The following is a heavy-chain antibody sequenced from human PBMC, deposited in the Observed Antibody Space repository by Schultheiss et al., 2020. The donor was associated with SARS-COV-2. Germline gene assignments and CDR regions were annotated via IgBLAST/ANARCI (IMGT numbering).Heavy chain of an antibody. J-gene: IGHJ4*02. Sequence: GGSLRLSCAASGLTVSRSYMSWVRQAPGKGLEWLSVIHNDGSTYYADSVKGRFTISRDNANNSLYLQMNNLRADDTAVYYCATVGNRYFDFWGQGTLVTVSS. CDR2: IHNDGST. CDR3: ATVGNRYFDF. CDR1: GLTVSRSY. V-gene: IGHV3-53*01. D-gene: IGHD1-14*01.